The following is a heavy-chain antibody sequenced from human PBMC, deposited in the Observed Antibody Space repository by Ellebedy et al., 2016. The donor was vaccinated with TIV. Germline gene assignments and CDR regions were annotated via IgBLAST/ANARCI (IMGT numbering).Heavy chain of an antibody. Sequence: AASVKVSCKASGYTFTSYAMHWVRQPPGQRLAWMGWINAGTGTTKYSQKFQGRVTITRDTSASTSYMELSRLRSEDTAVYYCARGKRTVVVVATQSLHYWGQGTLVTVSS. V-gene: IGHV1-3*01. CDR1: GYTFTSYA. J-gene: IGHJ4*02. CDR2: INAGTGTT. D-gene: IGHD2-15*01. CDR3: ARGKRTVVVVATQSLHY.